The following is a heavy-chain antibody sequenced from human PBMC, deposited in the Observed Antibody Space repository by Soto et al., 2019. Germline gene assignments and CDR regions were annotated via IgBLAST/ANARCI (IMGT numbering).Heavy chain of an antibody. CDR2: INHSGST. J-gene: IGHJ6*02. V-gene: IGHV4-34*01. D-gene: IGHD1-7*01. CDR3: ARGGLELIYGMDV. CDR1: GGSFSGYY. Sequence: SETLSLTCAVYGGSFSGYYWSWIRQPPGKGLEWIGEINHSGSTNYNPSLKSRVTISVDTSKNKFSLKQSSVTAADTALDYCARGGLELIYGMDVCGQGTTVTVSS.